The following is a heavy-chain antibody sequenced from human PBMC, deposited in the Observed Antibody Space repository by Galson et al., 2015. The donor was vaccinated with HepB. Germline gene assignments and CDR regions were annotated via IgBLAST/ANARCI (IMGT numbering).Heavy chain of an antibody. V-gene: IGHV4-39*01. CDR3: ARTRAYYDFWSGSLYYFDY. CDR2: IYYSRST. J-gene: IGHJ4*02. D-gene: IGHD3-3*01. Sequence: SETLSLTCTVSGGSISSSSYYWGWIRQPPGKGLEWIGSIYYSRSTYYNPSLKSRVTISVDTSKNQFSLKLSSVTAADTAVYYCARTRAYYDFWSGSLYYFDYWGQGTLVTVSS. CDR1: GGSISSSSYY.